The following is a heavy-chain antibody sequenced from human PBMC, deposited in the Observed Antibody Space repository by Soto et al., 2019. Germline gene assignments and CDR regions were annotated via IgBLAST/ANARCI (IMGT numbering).Heavy chain of an antibody. Sequence: QVQLVQSGAEVKKPGSSVKVSCKASGGAFRSYAISWVRQAPGQGLEWMGGNLPLFNISNYAQKLQGRVTITADEPASAAYMELSNLTSEETTVYYCARSRLGYGTWYFDLWWRGTLISVSS. V-gene: IGHV1-69*01. CDR3: ARSRLGYGTWYFDL. CDR2: NLPLFNIS. D-gene: IGHD5-18*01. CDR1: GGAFRSYA. J-gene: IGHJ2*01.